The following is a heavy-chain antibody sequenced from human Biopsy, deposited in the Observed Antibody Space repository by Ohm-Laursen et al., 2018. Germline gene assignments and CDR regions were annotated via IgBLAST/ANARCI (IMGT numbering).Heavy chain of an antibody. D-gene: IGHD6-19*01. CDR2: IAYDGSNK. CDR3: AKDGGQWLGGAFDI. Sequence: RSLRLSCAASGFGMYAMHWVRQPLGKGLEWLAVIAYDGSNKYYAESVKGRFTISRDRSRDTVHLQMNSLRYEDTALYYCAKDGGQWLGGAFDIWGHGTMVSVSS. CDR1: GFGMYA. V-gene: IGHV3-30*18. J-gene: IGHJ3*02.